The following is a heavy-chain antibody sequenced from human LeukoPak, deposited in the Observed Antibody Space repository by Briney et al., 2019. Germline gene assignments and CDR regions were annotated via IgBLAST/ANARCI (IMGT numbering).Heavy chain of an antibody. D-gene: IGHD6-19*01. V-gene: IGHV1-2*02. CDR2: INPNTGGT. CDR1: GYTFTGYY. J-gene: IGHJ5*02. Sequence: ASVKVSCKASGYTFTGYYIHWVRQAPGQGLEWMGWINPNTGGTNYAQKFQGRVTMTRDTSISTAYMELSRLRSDDTAVYYCARAVAGKAGNWFDPWGQGTLVTVSS. CDR3: ARAVAGKAGNWFDP.